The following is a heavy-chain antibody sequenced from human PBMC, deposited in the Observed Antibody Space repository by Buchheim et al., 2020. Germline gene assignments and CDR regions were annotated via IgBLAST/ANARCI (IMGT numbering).Heavy chain of an antibody. Sequence: EVQLVESGGGLVQPGESLRLFCAASGFTFSNYWMSWVRQAPGRGLEWVSSISAIGRDIFYADSVKGRFTMSRDNAKNSPYLQMNSLRAEDTAIYYCARGGGVTKVGLDNWFDPWGQGIL. CDR2: ISAIGRDI. D-gene: IGHD4-11*01. J-gene: IGHJ5*02. CDR3: ARGGGVTKVGLDNWFDP. V-gene: IGHV3-21*01. CDR1: GFTFSNYW.